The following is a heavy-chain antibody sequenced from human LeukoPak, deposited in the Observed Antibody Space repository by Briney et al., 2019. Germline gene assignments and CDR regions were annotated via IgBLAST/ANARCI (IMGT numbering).Heavy chain of an antibody. V-gene: IGHV1-46*01. CDR1: VYNFISYF. D-gene: IGHD2-8*01. CDR2: INPSGGST. J-gene: IGHJ6*02. Sequence: GASVKVSCKASVYNFISYFIHWVRQAPGQGLEWMGIINPSGGSTSYAQKFQDRVTMTRDTSTSTVYMELSSLKSEDTAVYYCAREDVVLVDAVRYYYYGMDVWGQGTTVTVSS. CDR3: AREDVVLVDAVRYYYYGMDV.